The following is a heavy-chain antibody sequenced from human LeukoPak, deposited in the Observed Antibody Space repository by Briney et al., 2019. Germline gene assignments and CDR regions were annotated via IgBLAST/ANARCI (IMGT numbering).Heavy chain of an antibody. CDR3: ARHLSGVTGYSYGRGIDY. J-gene: IGHJ4*02. CDR2: IKKDGSEN. Sequence: PGGSLRLSCAASGFTFSSYAMSWVRQAPGKGLEWVANIKKDGSENYYVDSVKGRFTISRDNAKKSLYLQMKSLRAEDTAVYYCARHLSGVTGYSYGRGIDYWGQGTLVTVSS. V-gene: IGHV3-7*01. CDR1: GFTFSSYA. D-gene: IGHD5-18*01.